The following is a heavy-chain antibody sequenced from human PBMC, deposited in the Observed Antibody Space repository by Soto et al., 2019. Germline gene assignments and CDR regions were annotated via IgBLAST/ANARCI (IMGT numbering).Heavy chain of an antibody. CDR2: IYYSGST. CDR3: AREVTYYDFWSGYAAKLNWFDP. Sequence: SETLSLTCPVSGGSISSGDYYWGWIRQPPGKGLEWIGYIYYSGSTYYNPSLKSRVTISVDTSKNQFSLKLSSVTAADTAVYYWAREVTYYDFWSGYAAKLNWFDPWGQGTLVTVSS. V-gene: IGHV4-30-4*01. CDR1: GGSISSGDYY. J-gene: IGHJ5*02. D-gene: IGHD3-3*01.